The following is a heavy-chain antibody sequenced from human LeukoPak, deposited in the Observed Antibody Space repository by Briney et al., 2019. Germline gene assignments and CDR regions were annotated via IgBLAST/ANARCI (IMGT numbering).Heavy chain of an antibody. CDR2: MFHSGST. Sequence: PSETLSLTCTVSGYSLSSGFYWGWIRQPPGKGLEWIATMFHSGSTYYNPSLESRFTISMDTSKNQFSLRLISVTAADTALYYCARFGTRDNCCHPGVDTWGQGTPVTVSS. CDR1: GYSLSSGFY. V-gene: IGHV4-38-2*02. D-gene: IGHD1-1*01. J-gene: IGHJ5*02. CDR3: ARFGTRDNCCHPGVDT.